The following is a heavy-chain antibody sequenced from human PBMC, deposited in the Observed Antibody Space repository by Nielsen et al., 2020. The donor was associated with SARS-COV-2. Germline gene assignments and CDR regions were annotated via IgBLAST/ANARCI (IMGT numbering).Heavy chain of an antibody. D-gene: IGHD3-22*01. V-gene: IGHV3-30*03. Sequence: WIRQPPGKGLEWVAVISFDGTNKYYADSVKGRFTVSRDNSKNTVYLEMNSLRDEDTAVYYCARPTYYYDSSGYYYESFDYWGQGTLVTVSS. J-gene: IGHJ4*02. CDR3: ARPTYYYDSSGYYYESFDY. CDR2: ISFDGTNK.